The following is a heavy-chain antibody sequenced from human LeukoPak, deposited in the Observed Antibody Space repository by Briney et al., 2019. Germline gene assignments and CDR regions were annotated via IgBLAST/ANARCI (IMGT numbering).Heavy chain of an antibody. CDR1: GFTFDDYG. CDR3: ARDEYYYDSRDRFDP. D-gene: IGHD3-22*01. Sequence: PGGSLRLSCAASGFTFDDYGMSWVRQAPGKGLEWVSGINWNGGSTGYADSVKGRFTISRDNAKNSLYLQMNSLRAEDTALYYCARDEYYYDSRDRFDPWGQGTLVTVSS. V-gene: IGHV3-20*04. CDR2: INWNGGST. J-gene: IGHJ5*02.